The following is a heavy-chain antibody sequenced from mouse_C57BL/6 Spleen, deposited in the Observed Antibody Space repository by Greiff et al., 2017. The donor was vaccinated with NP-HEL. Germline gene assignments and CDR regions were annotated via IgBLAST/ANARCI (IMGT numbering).Heavy chain of an antibody. J-gene: IGHJ4*01. Sequence: QVQLKQSGPELVKPGASVKISCKASGYSFTSYYIHWVKQRPGQGLEWIGWIYPGSGNTKYNEKFKGKATLTADTSSSTAYMQLSSLTSEDSAVYYCARSRRDAMDYWGQGTSVTVSS. CDR3: ARSRRDAMDY. CDR1: GYSFTSYY. V-gene: IGHV1-66*01. CDR2: IYPGSGNT.